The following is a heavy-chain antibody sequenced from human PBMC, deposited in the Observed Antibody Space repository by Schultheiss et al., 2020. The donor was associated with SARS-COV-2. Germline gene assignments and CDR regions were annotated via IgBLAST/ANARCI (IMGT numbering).Heavy chain of an antibody. CDR3: ARSYLTGGRHAFDI. CDR1: GGSISSSSYY. Sequence: SETLSLTCTVSGGSISSSSYYWGWIRQPPGKGLEWIGSIYYSGSTYYNPSLKSRFTISVDTSKKQFSLKLGSVTAADTAVYYCARSYLTGGRHAFDIWGQGTLVTVSS. J-gene: IGHJ3*02. D-gene: IGHD3-16*01. CDR2: IYYSGST. V-gene: IGHV4-39*01.